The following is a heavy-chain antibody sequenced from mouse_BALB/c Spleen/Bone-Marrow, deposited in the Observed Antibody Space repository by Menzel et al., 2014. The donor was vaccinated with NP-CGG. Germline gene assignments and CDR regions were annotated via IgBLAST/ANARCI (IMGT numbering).Heavy chain of an antibody. Sequence: EVQLQQSGPELVKPGASVKMSCKASGYTFTDYYMKWVKQSHGESLEWIGDINPNNGGTSYNQKFKGKATLTVDKSSSTVYMQLNSLTSEDSAVYYCARKAYYGNYVGYWGQGTTLTVSS. CDR3: ARKAYYGNYVGY. V-gene: IGHV1-26*01. J-gene: IGHJ2*01. CDR1: GYTFTDYY. CDR2: INPNNGGT. D-gene: IGHD2-10*01.